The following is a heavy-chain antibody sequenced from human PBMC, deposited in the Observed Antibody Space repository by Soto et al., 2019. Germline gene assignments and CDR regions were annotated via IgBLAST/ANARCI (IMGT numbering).Heavy chain of an antibody. CDR1: GYSFTSYW. CDR3: ATARRNTIFGVVGGRRAFDI. V-gene: IGHV5-51*01. Sequence: GESLKISCKGSGYSFTSYWIGWVRQMPGKGLEWMGIIYPGDSDTRYSPSFQGQVTISADKSISTAYLQWSSLKASDTAMYYCATARRNTIFGVVGGRRAFDIWGQGTMVTVSS. D-gene: IGHD3-3*01. CDR2: IYPGDSDT. J-gene: IGHJ3*02.